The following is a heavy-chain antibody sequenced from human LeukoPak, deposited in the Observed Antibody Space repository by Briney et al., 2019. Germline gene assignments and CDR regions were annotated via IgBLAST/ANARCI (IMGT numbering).Heavy chain of an antibody. Sequence: GGSLRLSCAASGFTFSSYEMNWVRQAPGKGLEWVSYISSSGSTIYYADSVKGRFTISRDNAKNSLYLQMNSLRAEDTAVYYCARDRWVGATPKFDYWGQGTLVTVSS. CDR3: ARDRWVGATPKFDY. CDR1: GFTFSSYE. CDR2: ISSSGSTI. D-gene: IGHD1-26*01. J-gene: IGHJ4*02. V-gene: IGHV3-48*03.